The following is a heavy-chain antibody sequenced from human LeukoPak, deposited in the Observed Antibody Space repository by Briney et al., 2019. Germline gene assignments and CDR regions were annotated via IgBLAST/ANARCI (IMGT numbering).Heavy chain of an antibody. D-gene: IGHD3-3*01. CDR3: ARVKIFGVAISNWFDP. V-gene: IGHV1-46*01. Sequence: ASVKVSCKASGYTFTSYYMHWVRQAPGQGLEWMAIINPSGGSTSYAQKFQGRATMTTDTSTSTAFMELRSLRSDDTAIYYCARVKIFGVAISNWFDPWGQGTLVTVSS. J-gene: IGHJ5*02. CDR2: INPSGGST. CDR1: GYTFTSYY.